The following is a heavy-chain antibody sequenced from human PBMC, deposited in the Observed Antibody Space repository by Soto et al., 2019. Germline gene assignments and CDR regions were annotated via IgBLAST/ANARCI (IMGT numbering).Heavy chain of an antibody. V-gene: IGHV1-69*14. CDR2: IIPLFDTA. CDR3: ARHPPNDNGDLDAYHV. Sequence: QVRLVQSGAEVKKPGSSVRVSCEASGDTFSTYAFSWVRQAPGQGLEWMGGIIPLFDTATYAQRFLGRVTITAYKSTSTTSRQLTSPLSADPAVYFCARHPPNDNGDLDAYHVWGHGTMVTVSS. CDR1: GDTFSTYA. J-gene: IGHJ3*01. D-gene: IGHD4-17*01.